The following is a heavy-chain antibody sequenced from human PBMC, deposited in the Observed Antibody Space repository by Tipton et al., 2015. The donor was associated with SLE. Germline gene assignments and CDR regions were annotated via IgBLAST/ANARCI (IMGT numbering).Heavy chain of an antibody. Sequence: TLSLSCTVSGYSISTGYYWGWIRQPPGKGLEWIGNMYQTGTTDYNPSLKSRVTISIDTSKNQFSLKLSAVTAADTAVYYCARQAYYSSGYADYWGQGTLVTVSS. CDR3: ARQAYYSSGYADY. V-gene: IGHV4-38-2*02. CDR1: GYSISTGYY. CDR2: MYQTGTT. J-gene: IGHJ4*02. D-gene: IGHD3-22*01.